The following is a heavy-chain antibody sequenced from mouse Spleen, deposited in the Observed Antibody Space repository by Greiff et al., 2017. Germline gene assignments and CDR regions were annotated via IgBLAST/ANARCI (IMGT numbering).Heavy chain of an antibody. CDR2: IYPGDGDT. D-gene: IGHD2-4*01. CDR3: ARHYDYLAWFAY. V-gene: IGHV1-80*01. Sequence: VKLMESGAELMKPGASVKISCKATGYTFSSYWIEWVKQRPGKGLEWIGQIYPGDGDTNYNGKFKGKATLTADKSSSTAYMQLSSLTSEDSAVYFCARHYDYLAWFAYWGQGTLVTVSA. CDR1: GYTFSSYW. J-gene: IGHJ3*01.